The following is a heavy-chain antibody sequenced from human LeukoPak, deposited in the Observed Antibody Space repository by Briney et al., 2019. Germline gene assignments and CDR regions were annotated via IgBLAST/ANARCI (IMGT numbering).Heavy chain of an antibody. J-gene: IGHJ4*02. CDR3: ANLEYSSGWYYFDY. D-gene: IGHD6-19*01. V-gene: IGHV4-59*01. Sequence: AETLSLTCAVYGGSFSGYYWSWIRQLPGKGLEWIGYIYYSGSTNYNPSLKSRVTISVDTSKNQFSLKLSSVTAADTAVYYCANLEYSSGWYYFDYWGQGTLVTVSS. CDR1: GGSFSGYY. CDR2: IYYSGST.